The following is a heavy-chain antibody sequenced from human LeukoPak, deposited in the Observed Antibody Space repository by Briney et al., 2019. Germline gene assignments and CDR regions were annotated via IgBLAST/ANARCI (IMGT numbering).Heavy chain of an antibody. J-gene: IGHJ3*02. CDR2: ISGSSSYI. Sequence: GGSLRLSCVASGFTFSSYSMNWVRQAPGKGLEWVSSISGSSSYIYYSDSVKGRFTISRDNAKKSLYLQMNSLRAEDTAVYYCARGRRDGYNLIDAFDIWGQGTMVTVSS. D-gene: IGHD5-24*01. CDR1: GFTFSSYS. CDR3: ARGRRDGYNLIDAFDI. V-gene: IGHV3-21*01.